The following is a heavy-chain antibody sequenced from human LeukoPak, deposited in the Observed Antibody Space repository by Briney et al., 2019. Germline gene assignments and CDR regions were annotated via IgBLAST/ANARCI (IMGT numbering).Heavy chain of an antibody. V-gene: IGHV4-59*01. Sequence: MSSETLSLTCTVSGGSISSYYWSWIRQPPGKGLEWIGYIYYSGSTNYNPSLKSRVTISVDTSKNQFSLKLSSVTAADTAVYYCARGGAAFGFYYYYMDVWGKGTTVTVSS. CDR2: IYYSGST. CDR1: GGSISSYY. CDR3: ARGGAAFGFYYYYMDV. D-gene: IGHD2-15*01. J-gene: IGHJ6*03.